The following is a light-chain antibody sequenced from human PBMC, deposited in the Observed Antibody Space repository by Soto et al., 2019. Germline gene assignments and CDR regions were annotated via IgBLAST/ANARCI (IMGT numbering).Light chain of an antibody. J-gene: IGLJ3*02. Sequence: QSALTQPRSVSGSPGQSVTISCTGTSSDVGGYNYVSWYQQHPGKVPKLMIFDVNKRPSGVPDRFSGSKSGNTASLNISGLQAEDEADYDCCSYAGSNILMFGGGTKLTVL. CDR3: CSYAGSNILM. CDR2: DVN. V-gene: IGLV2-11*01. CDR1: SSDVGGYNY.